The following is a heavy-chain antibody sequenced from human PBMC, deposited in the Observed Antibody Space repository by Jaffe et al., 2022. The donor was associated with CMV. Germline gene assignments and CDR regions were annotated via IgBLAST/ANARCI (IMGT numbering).Heavy chain of an antibody. D-gene: IGHD2-8*01. Sequence: QVQLVQSGAEVKKPGSSVKVSCKASGGTFSSYAISWVRQAPGQGLEWMGRIIPILGIANYAQKFQGRVTITADKSTSTAYMELSSLRSEDTAVYYCATGPKTNNGRFDPWGQGTLVTVSS. J-gene: IGHJ5*02. CDR2: IIPILGIA. CDR3: ATGPKTNNGRFDP. V-gene: IGHV1-69*09. CDR1: GGTFSSYA.